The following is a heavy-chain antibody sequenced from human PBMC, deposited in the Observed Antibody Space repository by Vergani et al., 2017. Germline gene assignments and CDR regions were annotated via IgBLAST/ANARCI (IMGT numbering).Heavy chain of an antibody. CDR3: AGSSSWYSFDY. V-gene: IGHV3-33*01. D-gene: IGHD6-13*01. CDR2: IWYDGSNK. CDR1: GFTFSSYG. J-gene: IGHJ4*02. Sequence: QVQLVESGGGVVQPGRSLRLSCAASGFTFSSYGMHWVRQAPGKGLEWVAVIWYDGSNKYYADSVKGRFTISRDNSKNTLYLQMNSLRAEDTAVYYCAGSSSWYSFDYWGQGTLVTVSS.